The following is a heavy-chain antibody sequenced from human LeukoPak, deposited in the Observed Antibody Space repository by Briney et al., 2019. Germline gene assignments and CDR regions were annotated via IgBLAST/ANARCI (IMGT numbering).Heavy chain of an antibody. V-gene: IGHV1-2*02. D-gene: IGHD1-26*01. J-gene: IGHJ4*02. CDR2: ILPNSGDT. CDR1: GYTFTGYY. Sequence: ASVKVSCKASGYTFTGYYIHWVRQAPGQGLEWMGCILPNSGDTNYARQFQGRVTLTSDTSINTAYMDLSRLRSDDTAVYFCARRVGGTYFFDSWGQGTRVIVSS. CDR3: ARRVGGTYFFDS.